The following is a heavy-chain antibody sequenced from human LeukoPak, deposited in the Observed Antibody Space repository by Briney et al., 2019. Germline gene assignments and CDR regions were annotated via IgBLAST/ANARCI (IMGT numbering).Heavy chain of an antibody. V-gene: IGHV3-11*04. Sequence: GGSLRLSCAASGFTFSDYYMGWIRQAPGKGLEWVSYISSSGSTIYYADSVKGRFTISRDNAKNSLYLQMNSLRAEDTAVYYCARDRHQLLFNPLDYWGQGTLVTVSS. CDR3: ARDRHQLLFNPLDY. CDR1: GFTFSDYY. D-gene: IGHD2-2*01. CDR2: ISSSGSTI. J-gene: IGHJ4*02.